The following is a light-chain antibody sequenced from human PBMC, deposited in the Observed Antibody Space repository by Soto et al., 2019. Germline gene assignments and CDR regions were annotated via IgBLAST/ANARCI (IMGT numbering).Light chain of an antibody. CDR1: SSDVGSYNY. CDR3: SSYTSSSTLV. Sequence: QSALTQPASVSGSPGQSITISCTGTSSDVGSYNYVSWYQQHPGKAPKLMIYEVSNRPSGVSNRFSGSKSGNTASLTISGLQAEDEADYYCSSYTSSSTLVFETGTKLTVL. CDR2: EVS. V-gene: IGLV2-14*01. J-gene: IGLJ1*01.